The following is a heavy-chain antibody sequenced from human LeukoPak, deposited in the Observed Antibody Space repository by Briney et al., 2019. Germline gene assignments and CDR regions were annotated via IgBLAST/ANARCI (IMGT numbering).Heavy chain of an antibody. CDR1: GFTFTAYY. V-gene: IGHV1-2*02. CDR2: INPNSGGT. Sequence: ASVKVSCKASGFTFTAYYMHWVRQAPGQGLEWMGWINPNSGGTNYAQKFQGRVAMTRDTSISTAYMELSRLRSDDTAVYYCARGPHWDPHLDYWGQGTLVTVSS. J-gene: IGHJ4*02. D-gene: IGHD7-27*01. CDR3: ARGPHWDPHLDY.